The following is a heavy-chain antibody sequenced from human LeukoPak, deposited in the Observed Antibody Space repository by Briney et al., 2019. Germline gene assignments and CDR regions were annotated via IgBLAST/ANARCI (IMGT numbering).Heavy chain of an antibody. CDR2: IYYSGST. CDR1: GGSISSYY. D-gene: IGHD6-13*01. J-gene: IGHJ4*02. Sequence: SETLSLTCTVSGGSISSYYWSWIRQPPGKGLEWIGYIYYSGSTYYNPSLKSRVTISVDTSKNQFSLKLSSVTAADTAVYYCARLWAAAGFDYWGQGTLVTVSS. V-gene: IGHV4-59*04. CDR3: ARLWAAAGFDY.